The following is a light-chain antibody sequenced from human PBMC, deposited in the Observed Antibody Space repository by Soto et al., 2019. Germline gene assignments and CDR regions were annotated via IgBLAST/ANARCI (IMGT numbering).Light chain of an antibody. CDR1: RSDVGAYNY. CDR3: SSYTSSSTLVL. CDR2: DVS. Sequence: QSALTQPASVSGSPGQSITISCTGTRSDVGAYNYVSWYQHHPGKAPKLMIYDVSNRPSGVSNRFSGSKSGNTASLTISGLQAEDEAHYHCSSYTSSSTLVLFGGGTKLTVL. V-gene: IGLV2-14*03. J-gene: IGLJ2*01.